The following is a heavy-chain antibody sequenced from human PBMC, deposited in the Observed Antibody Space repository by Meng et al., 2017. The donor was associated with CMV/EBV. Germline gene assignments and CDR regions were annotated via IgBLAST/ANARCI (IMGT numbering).Heavy chain of an antibody. D-gene: IGHD2-2*01. CDR2: MNPNSGNT. CDR1: GYTFTSYD. V-gene: IGHV1-8*01. CDR3: ARGYCSSTSCPRRGNDY. J-gene: IGHJ4*02. Sequence: ASVQVSCKASGYTFTSYDINWVRQATGQGLERMGWMNPNSGNTGYAQKFQGRVTMTRNTSISTAYMELSSLRSEDTAVYYCARGYCSSTSCPRRGNDYWGQGTLVTVSS.